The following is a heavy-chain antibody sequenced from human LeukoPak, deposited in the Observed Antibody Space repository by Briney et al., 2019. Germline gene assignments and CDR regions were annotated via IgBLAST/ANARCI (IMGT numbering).Heavy chain of an antibody. CDR1: GYSFTSYW. V-gene: IGHV5-51*01. CDR2: IYPGDSDT. CDR3: AGIPYYDFWGGYMDV. D-gene: IGHD3-3*01. Sequence: GESLKISCKGAGYSFTSYWIGWGRQMPGKGLEWMGIIYPGDSDTRYSPDSEGEVTISSDKTIRTAHLQCMRRSGSDAALFYCAGIPYYDFWGGYMDVWGEGTTVTVSS. J-gene: IGHJ6*03.